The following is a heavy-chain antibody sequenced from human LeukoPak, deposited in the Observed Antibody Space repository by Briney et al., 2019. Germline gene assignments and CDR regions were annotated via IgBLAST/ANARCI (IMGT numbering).Heavy chain of an antibody. Sequence: GGSLRLSCAASGFTFSSFWMNWVRQAPGKGLEWMANIKQDGSEKYYVDSVKGRLTISRDNAKNSLYLQMNSLRAEDTAVYYCARPGPDAFDIWGQGTMVTVSS. V-gene: IGHV3-7*01. CDR3: ARPGPDAFDI. CDR2: IKQDGSEK. CDR1: GFTFSSFW. J-gene: IGHJ3*02.